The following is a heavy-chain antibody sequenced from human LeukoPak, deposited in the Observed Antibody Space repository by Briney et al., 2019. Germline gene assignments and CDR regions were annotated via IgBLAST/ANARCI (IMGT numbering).Heavy chain of an antibody. J-gene: IGHJ4*02. CDR1: GYSISSGYY. D-gene: IGHD6-6*01. Sequence: SETLSLTCTVSGYSISSGYYWGWIRQPPGKGLEWIGSIYHSGSTYYNPSLKSRVTISVDTSKNQFSLKLSSVTAADTAVYYCARSSIAARNFDYWGQGTLVTVSS. CDR3: ARSSIAARNFDY. CDR2: IYHSGST. V-gene: IGHV4-38-2*02.